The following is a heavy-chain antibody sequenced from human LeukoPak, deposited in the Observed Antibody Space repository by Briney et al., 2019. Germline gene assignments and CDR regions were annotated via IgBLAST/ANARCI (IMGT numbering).Heavy chain of an antibody. D-gene: IGHD6-6*01. CDR2: IYYSGST. J-gene: IGHJ4*02. V-gene: IGHV4-59*12. Sequence: SETLSLTCTVSGGSISSYYWSWIRQPPGKGLEWIGYIYYSGSTNYNPSLKSRVTISVDTSKNQFSLKLSSVTAADTAVYYCARVTSLVFFDYWGQGTLVTVSS. CDR3: ARVTSLVFFDY. CDR1: GGSISSYY.